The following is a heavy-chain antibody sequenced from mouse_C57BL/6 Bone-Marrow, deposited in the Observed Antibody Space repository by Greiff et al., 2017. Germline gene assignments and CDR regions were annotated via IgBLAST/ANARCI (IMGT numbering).Heavy chain of an antibody. D-gene: IGHD2-12*01. CDR2: IYPGDGDT. J-gene: IGHJ2*01. Sequence: VQRVESGPELVKPGASVKISCKASGYAFSSSWMNWVKQRPGKGLEWIGRIYPGDGDTNYNGKFKGKATLTADKSFSTAYMQLSSLTSEDSAVYFCAVYDGDFDYWGQGTTLTVSS. V-gene: IGHV1-82*01. CDR1: GYAFSSSW. CDR3: AVYDGDFDY.